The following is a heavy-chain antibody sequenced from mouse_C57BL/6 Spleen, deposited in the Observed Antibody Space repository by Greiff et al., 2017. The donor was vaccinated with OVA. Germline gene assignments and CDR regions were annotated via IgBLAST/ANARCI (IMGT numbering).Heavy chain of an antibody. CDR3: ARYETFYYYAMYD. CDR1: GFPFTDYY. J-gene: IGHJ4*01. CDR2: IRNKANGYTT. Sequence: VMLVESGGGLVQPGGSLSLSCAASGFPFTDYYISWVRQPPRKALEWLGFIRNKANGYTTEYSASVTGRFTISSDNSQSILYLQMNALRAEDSATYYCARYETFYYYAMYDWGKGTSVTVAS. V-gene: IGHV7-3*01.